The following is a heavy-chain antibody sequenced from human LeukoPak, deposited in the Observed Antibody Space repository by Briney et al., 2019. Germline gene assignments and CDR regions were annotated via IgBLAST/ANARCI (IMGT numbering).Heavy chain of an antibody. Sequence: PGRSLRLSCAASGFTFDDYAMHWVRQAPGKGLEWVSGISWNSGSIGYADSVKGRFTISRDNAKNSLYLQMNSLRAEDTAVYYCARTTYDSSGNDYWGQGTRSPSPQ. V-gene: IGHV3-9*01. CDR1: GFTFDDYA. D-gene: IGHD3-22*01. CDR3: ARTTYDSSGNDY. J-gene: IGHJ4*02. CDR2: ISWNSGSI.